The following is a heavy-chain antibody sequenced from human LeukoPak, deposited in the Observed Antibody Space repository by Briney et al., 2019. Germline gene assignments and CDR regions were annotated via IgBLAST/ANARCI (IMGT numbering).Heavy chain of an antibody. CDR2: ISAYNGNT. Sequence: ASVKVSCKASGGTFSSYAISWVRQAPGQGLEWMGWISAYNGNTNYAQKLQGRVTMTTDTSTSTAYMELRSLRSDDTAVYYCARDLRGYYGSGRPIAGYWGQGTLVTVSS. CDR3: ARDLRGYYGSGRPIAGY. J-gene: IGHJ4*02. D-gene: IGHD3-10*01. CDR1: GGTFSSYA. V-gene: IGHV1-18*01.